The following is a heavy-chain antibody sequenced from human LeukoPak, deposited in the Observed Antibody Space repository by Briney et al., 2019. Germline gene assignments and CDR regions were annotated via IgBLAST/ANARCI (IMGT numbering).Heavy chain of an antibody. D-gene: IGHD6-13*01. Sequence: GGSLRLSCAASGFTFSSYAMSWVRQAPGKGLEWVSPISASGGSTHYADSVKGRFTISRDNSENTLYLQMNSLRAEDTAVYYCAKGSSHYPEYNWFDPWGQGTLVTVSS. J-gene: IGHJ5*02. V-gene: IGHV3-23*01. CDR2: ISASGGST. CDR3: AKGSSHYPEYNWFDP. CDR1: GFTFSSYA.